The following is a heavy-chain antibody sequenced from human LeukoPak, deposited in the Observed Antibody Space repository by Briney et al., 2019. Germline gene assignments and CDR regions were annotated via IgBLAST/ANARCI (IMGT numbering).Heavy chain of an antibody. Sequence: SETLSLTCTVSGGSISSSSYYWGWIRQPPGKGLEWIGSIYYSGSTYYNPSLKSRVTISVDTSKNQFSLKLSSVTAADTAVYYCATFSLWFGPRPFDPWGQGTLVTVSS. CDR2: IYYSGST. CDR3: ATFSLWFGPRPFDP. CDR1: GGSISSSSYY. V-gene: IGHV4-39*07. J-gene: IGHJ5*02. D-gene: IGHD3-10*01.